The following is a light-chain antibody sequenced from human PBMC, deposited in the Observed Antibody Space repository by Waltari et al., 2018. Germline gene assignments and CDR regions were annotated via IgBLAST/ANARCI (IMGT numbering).Light chain of an antibody. V-gene: IGLV4-69*01. CDR1: SGHSTYA. J-gene: IGLJ3*02. CDR3: QTWGAGIRV. CDR2: INRDGSH. Sequence: QLVLTQSPSASASLGASVKLTCTLSSGHSTYAIAWHQQQPEKGPRYLMKINRDGSHIKGDGSPDRFSGSRSGAELYLTISSLQSEDEADYYCQTWGAGIRVFGGGTKLTVL.